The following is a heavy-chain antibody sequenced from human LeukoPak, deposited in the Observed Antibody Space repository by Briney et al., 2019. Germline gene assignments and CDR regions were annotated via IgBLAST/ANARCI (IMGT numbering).Heavy chain of an antibody. D-gene: IGHD5-12*01. Sequence: GGSLRLSCAASGCILRNYLMNWVRQAPGKGLEWVANIKEDGCEKNYVDSVKGRFTISRDNAKNSLYLEKNSMRVEDPAVYYCARKYSGYYYGYWGQGTLVTVPS. J-gene: IGHJ4*02. CDR1: GCILRNYL. CDR3: ARKYSGYYYGY. CDR2: IKEDGCEK. V-gene: IGHV3-7*04.